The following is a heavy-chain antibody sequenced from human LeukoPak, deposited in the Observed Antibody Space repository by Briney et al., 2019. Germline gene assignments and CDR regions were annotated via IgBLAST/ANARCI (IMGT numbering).Heavy chain of an antibody. CDR1: GGSISSYY. V-gene: IGHV4-4*07. J-gene: IGHJ6*03. D-gene: IGHD6-13*01. CDR2: IYTSGST. Sequence: SETLSLTCTVSGGSISSYYWSWIRQPAGKGLEWIGRIYTSGSTNYNPSLKSRVTISIDKSKNQFSLKLSSVTAADTAVYYCARLAAAGYYYYYYTDVWGKGTTVTVSS. CDR3: ARLAAAGYYYYYYTDV.